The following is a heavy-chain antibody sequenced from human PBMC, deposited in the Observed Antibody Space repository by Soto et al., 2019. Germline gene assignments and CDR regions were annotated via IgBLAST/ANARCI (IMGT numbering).Heavy chain of an antibody. V-gene: IGHV4-30-4*01. D-gene: IGHD3-22*01. CDR2: IYYSGST. J-gene: IGHJ4*02. CDR3: AREGYYYDSSIVDY. CDR1: GGSISSGDYY. Sequence: PSETLSLTCTVSGGSISSGDYYWSWIRQPPGKGLEWIGYIYYSGSTYYNPSLKSRVTISVDTSKNQFSLKLSSVTAADTAVYYCAREGYYYDSSIVDYWGQGTLVTV.